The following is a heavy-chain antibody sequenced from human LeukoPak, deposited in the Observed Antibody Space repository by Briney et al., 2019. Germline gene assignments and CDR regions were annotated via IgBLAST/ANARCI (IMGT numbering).Heavy chain of an antibody. D-gene: IGHD5-18*01. J-gene: IGHJ4*02. CDR3: ATVYSYGYYYFDY. CDR1: GYTLTELS. Sequence: GASVEVSCKVSGYTLTELSMHWVRQAPGKGLEWMGGFDPEDGETIYAQKFQGRVTMTEDTSTDTAYMELSSLRSEDTAVYYCATVYSYGYYYFDYWGQGTLVTVSS. CDR2: FDPEDGET. V-gene: IGHV1-24*01.